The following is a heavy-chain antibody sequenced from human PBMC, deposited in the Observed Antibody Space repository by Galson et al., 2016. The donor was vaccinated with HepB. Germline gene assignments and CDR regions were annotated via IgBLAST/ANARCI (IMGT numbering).Heavy chain of an antibody. CDR2: ISYDGSDK. CDR3: ASIAAAGYYYGMDV. CDR1: GFTFSIHA. J-gene: IGHJ6*02. D-gene: IGHD6-13*01. V-gene: IGHV3-30-3*01. Sequence: SLRLSCAASGFTFSIHAMHWVRQAPGKGLEWVAVISYDGSDKYYADSVKGRFTISRDNSKNTLYLQMNSLRAEDTAVYYCASIAAAGYYYGMDVWGQGTTVTVSS.